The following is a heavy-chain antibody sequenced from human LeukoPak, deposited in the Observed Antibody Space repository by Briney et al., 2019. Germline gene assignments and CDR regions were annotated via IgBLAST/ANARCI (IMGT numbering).Heavy chain of an antibody. CDR2: IRSSSTI. J-gene: IGHJ4*02. CDR1: GFTFTTYS. Sequence: PGGSLRLSCAASGFTFTTYSMNWVRQAPGKGLEWVSYIRSSSTINYADSVKGRFTISRDNDKNSLYLQMNGLRAEDTAVYYCARERYGDYVYDYWGQGTLVTVSS. V-gene: IGHV3-48*01. CDR3: ARERYGDYVYDY. D-gene: IGHD4-17*01.